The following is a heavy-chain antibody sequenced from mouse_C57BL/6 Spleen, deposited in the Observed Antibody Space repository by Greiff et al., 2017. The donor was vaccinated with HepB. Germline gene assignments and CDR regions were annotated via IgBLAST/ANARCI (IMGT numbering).Heavy chain of an antibody. Sequence: EVKLQESGEGLVKPGGSLKLSCAASGFTFSSYAMSWVRQTPEKRLEWVAYISSGGDYIYYADTVKGRFTISRDNARNTLYLQMSSLKSEDTAMYYCTRGGDGYYVDFDVWGTGTTVTVSS. CDR2: ISSGGDYI. J-gene: IGHJ1*03. CDR3: TRGGDGYYVDFDV. D-gene: IGHD2-3*01. V-gene: IGHV5-9-1*02. CDR1: GFTFSSYA.